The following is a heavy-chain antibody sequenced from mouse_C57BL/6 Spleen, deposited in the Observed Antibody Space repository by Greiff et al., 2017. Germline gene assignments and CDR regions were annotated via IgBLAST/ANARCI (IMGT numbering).Heavy chain of an antibody. D-gene: IGHD1-1*01. V-gene: IGHV5-9-1*02. J-gene: IGHJ2*01. Sequence: EVMLVESGEGLVKPGGSLKLSCAASGFTFSSYAMSWVRQTPEKRLEWVAYISSGGDYIYYADTVQGRFTISRDNARNTLYLQMSSLKSEDTALYYCTRESTYSYGSRNGYFDYWGQGTTLTVSS. CDR1: GFTFSSYA. CDR3: TRESTYSYGSRNGYFDY. CDR2: ISSGGDYI.